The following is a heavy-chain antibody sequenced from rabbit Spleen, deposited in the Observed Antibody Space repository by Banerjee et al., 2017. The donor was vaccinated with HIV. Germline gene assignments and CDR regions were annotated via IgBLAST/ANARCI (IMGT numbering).Heavy chain of an antibody. CDR3: ARDAGSGDYIDVYFDL. V-gene: IGHV1S45*01. D-gene: IGHD8-1*01. CDR2: IYTDTDTT. CDR1: GFTFSSYW. J-gene: IGHJ4*01. Sequence: QEQLEESGGDLVKPEGSLTLTCTASGFTFSSYWICWVRQAPGKGLELIACIYTDTDTTYYTTWAKGRFTISKTSSTTVTLQMTSLTVADTATYFCARDAGSGDYIDVYFDLWGPGTLVTVS.